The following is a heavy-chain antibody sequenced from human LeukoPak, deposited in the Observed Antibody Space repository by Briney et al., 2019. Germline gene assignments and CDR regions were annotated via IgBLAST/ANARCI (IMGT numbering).Heavy chain of an antibody. J-gene: IGHJ4*02. CDR1: GGSFSGYY. CDR3: ARARYYDSSGYFDY. V-gene: IGHV4-34*09. Sequence: PSETLSLTCAVYGGSFSGYYWSWIRQPPGKGLEWIGEINHSGSTYYNPSLKSRVTISVDTSKNQFSLKLSSVTAADTAVYYCARARYYDSSGYFDYWGQGTLVTVSS. D-gene: IGHD3-22*01. CDR2: INHSGST.